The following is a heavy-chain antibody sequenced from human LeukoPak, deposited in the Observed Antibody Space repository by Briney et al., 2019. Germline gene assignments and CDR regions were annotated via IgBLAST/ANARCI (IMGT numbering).Heavy chain of an antibody. D-gene: IGHD6-19*01. Sequence: GGSLRLSCAASGFTFSSYAMHWVRQTPGKGLEWVAVVSYDGSNKYYADSVKGRFTISRDNSKNTLFLQMNSLRPEDTAVYYCARDGGSAVAGPIDYWGQETLVIVSS. V-gene: IGHV3-30-3*01. J-gene: IGHJ4*02. CDR2: VSYDGSNK. CDR3: ARDGGSAVAGPIDY. CDR1: GFTFSSYA.